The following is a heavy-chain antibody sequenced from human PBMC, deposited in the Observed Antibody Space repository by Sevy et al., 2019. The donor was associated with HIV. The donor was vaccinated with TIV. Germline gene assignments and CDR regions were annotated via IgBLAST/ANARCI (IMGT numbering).Heavy chain of an antibody. Sequence: GGSLRLSCAASGFTLSNYWMSWVRQAPGKGLEWVANIKEDGSDKYYVDSVKGRFTISRDNAQNSLYLQMNSLRAEDTAVYYCARDLFSESYSENYWSQGTLVTVSS. CDR1: GFTLSNYW. V-gene: IGHV3-7*01. CDR2: IKEDGSDK. J-gene: IGHJ4*02. D-gene: IGHD1-26*01. CDR3: ARDLFSESYSENY.